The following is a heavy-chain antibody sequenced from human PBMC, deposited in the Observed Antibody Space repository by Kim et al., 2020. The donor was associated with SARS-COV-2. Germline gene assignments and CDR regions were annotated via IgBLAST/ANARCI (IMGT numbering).Heavy chain of an antibody. CDR1: GFTFSSYG. Sequence: GGSLRLSCAASGFTFSSYGMHWVRQAPGKGLEWVAVIWYDGSNKYYADSVKGRFTISRDNSKNTLYLQMNSLRAEDTAVYYCARDPPTAAIDSYGYFWGQGTLVTVSS. D-gene: IGHD5-18*01. V-gene: IGHV3-33*01. CDR2: IWYDGSNK. CDR3: ARDPPTAAIDSYGYF. J-gene: IGHJ4*02.